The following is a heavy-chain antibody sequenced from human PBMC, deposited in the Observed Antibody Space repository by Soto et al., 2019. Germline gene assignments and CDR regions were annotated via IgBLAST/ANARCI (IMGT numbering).Heavy chain of an antibody. CDR2: IIPILGIA. Sequence: QVQLVQSGAEVKKPGSSVKVSCKASGGTSSSYTISWVRQSPGQRREWMRRIIPILGIANYAQKYQGRVTIPTDKSTCTAYIDLRSLRSEDTAVYYCAQQLYGSGKKRLFDCWGQEPLVTVSS. J-gene: IGHJ4*02. V-gene: IGHV1-69*02. D-gene: IGHD3-10*01. CDR3: AQQLYGSGKKRLFDC. CDR1: GGTSSSYT.